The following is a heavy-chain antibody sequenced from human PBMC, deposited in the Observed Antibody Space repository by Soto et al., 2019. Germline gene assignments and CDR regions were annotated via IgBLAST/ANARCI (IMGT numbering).Heavy chain of an antibody. CDR1: GYTFTGYY. V-gene: IGHV1-2*04. J-gene: IGHJ6*02. CDR3: ARQRGDSWGPGTGYGMDV. CDR2: INPNSGGT. Sequence: ASVKVSCKASGYTFTGYYMHWVRQAPGQGLEWMGWINPNSGGTNYAQKFQGWVTMTRDTSISTAYMELSRRRSDDTAVYYCARQRGDSWGPGTGYGMDVWGQGTTVTVSS. D-gene: IGHD5-18*01.